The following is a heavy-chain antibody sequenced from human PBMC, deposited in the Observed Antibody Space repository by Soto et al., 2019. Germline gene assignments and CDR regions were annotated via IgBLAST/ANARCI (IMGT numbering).Heavy chain of an antibody. Sequence: SVKVSCKDSGYTYTSYDINWVRQATGQGLERMGWMNPNSGNTGYAQKFQGRVTMTRNTSISTAYMELSSLRSEDTAVYYCARGPSYYDFWSGYYRNLNNWFDPWGQGTLVTVSS. CDR1: GYTYTSYD. CDR3: ARGPSYYDFWSGYYRNLNNWFDP. J-gene: IGHJ5*02. D-gene: IGHD3-3*01. V-gene: IGHV1-8*01. CDR2: MNPNSGNT.